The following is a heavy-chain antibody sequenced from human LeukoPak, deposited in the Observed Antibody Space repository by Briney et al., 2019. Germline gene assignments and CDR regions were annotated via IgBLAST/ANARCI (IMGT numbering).Heavy chain of an antibody. D-gene: IGHD4-23*01. Sequence: PSETLSLTCTVSGGSISSYYWSWIRQPPGKGLECIGYIYYSGSTNYNPSLKSRVTISVDTSKNQFSLKLSSVTAADTAVYYCARDRVTMDVWGKGTTVTISS. J-gene: IGHJ6*04. V-gene: IGHV4-59*12. CDR2: IYYSGST. CDR1: GGSISSYY. CDR3: ARDRVTMDV.